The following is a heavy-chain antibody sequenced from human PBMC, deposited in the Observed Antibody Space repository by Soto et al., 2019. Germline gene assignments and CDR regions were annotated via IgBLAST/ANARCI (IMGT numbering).Heavy chain of an antibody. D-gene: IGHD4-17*01. CDR1: GDSISRDQYS. CDR3: VRLGIDYGDDF. CDR2: FYYSGST. J-gene: IGHJ4*02. Sequence: PSETLSLTCSVSGDSISRDQYSCGWIRQPPGKGLEWIGSFYYSGSTYYNPSLKGRATISVDTSKTQISLKLRSVTAADTAVYYCVRLGIDYGDDFWGQGSLVTVSS. V-gene: IGHV4-39*01.